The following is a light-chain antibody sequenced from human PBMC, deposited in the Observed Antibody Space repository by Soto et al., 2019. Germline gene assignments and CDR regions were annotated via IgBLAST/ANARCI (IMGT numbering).Light chain of an antibody. CDR2: GAS. V-gene: IGKV3-15*01. CDR1: QSVSSN. Sequence: EIVMTQSPATLSVSPGERATLSCRASQSVSSNFAWYQQKPGQAPRLLIYGASTRATDIPARFSGSGSGTQVTLTISSLQSEDFAVYYCQQYNNWPLWTFGQGTKVEIK. CDR3: QQYNNWPLWT. J-gene: IGKJ1*01.